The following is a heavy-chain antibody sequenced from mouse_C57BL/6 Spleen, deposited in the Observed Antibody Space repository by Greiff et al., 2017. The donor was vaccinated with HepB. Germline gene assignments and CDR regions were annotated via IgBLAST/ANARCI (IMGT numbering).Heavy chain of an antibody. CDR3: AKGGFDY. CDR1: GYTFTSYW. J-gene: IGHJ2*01. Sequence: QVQLQQPGAELVKPGASVKLSCKASGYTFTSYWMQWVKQRPGQGLEWIGEIDPSDSYTNYNQKFKGKATLTVDTSSSTAYMQLSSLTSEDSAVYYYAKGGFDYWGQGTTLTVSS. V-gene: IGHV1-50*01. CDR2: IDPSDSYT.